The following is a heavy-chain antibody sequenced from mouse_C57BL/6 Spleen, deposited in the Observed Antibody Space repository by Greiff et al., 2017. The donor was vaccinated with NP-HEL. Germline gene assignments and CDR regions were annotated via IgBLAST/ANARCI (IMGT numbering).Heavy chain of an antibody. CDR2: IDPEAGET. CDR3: ARNYYGSSYAMDY. Sequence: EVQLMESGAELVKPGASVKLSCTASGFNIKDYYMHWVKQRTEQGLEWIGRIDPEAGETTYDPKFQGKATLTADTSSNTAYLQLSSLTSEDTAVYYCARNYYGSSYAMDYWGQGTSVTVSS. CDR1: GFNIKDYY. V-gene: IGHV14-2*01. D-gene: IGHD1-1*01. J-gene: IGHJ4*01.